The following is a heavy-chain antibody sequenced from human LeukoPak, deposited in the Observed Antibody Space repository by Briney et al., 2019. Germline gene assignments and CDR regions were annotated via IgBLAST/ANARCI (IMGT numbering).Heavy chain of an antibody. CDR1: GGSLSGYY. J-gene: IGHJ4*02. CDR2: INHRGST. V-gene: IGHV4-34*01. Sequence: SETLSPTCAVYGGSLSGYYWSWIRQPPGKGLEWIGEINHRGSTNYNPSLKSRVTISVDTSKNQFSLKLSSVTAADTAVYYCARGRAISYWGQGTLVTVSS. CDR3: ARGRAISY. D-gene: IGHD3-3*01.